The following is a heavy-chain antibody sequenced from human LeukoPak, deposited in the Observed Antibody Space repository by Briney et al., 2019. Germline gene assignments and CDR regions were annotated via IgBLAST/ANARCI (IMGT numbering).Heavy chain of an antibody. D-gene: IGHD5-12*01. V-gene: IGHV3-30-3*01. Sequence: GGSLRLSCAASGFIFTNYAMNWVRQAPGKGLEWVAVLSNDGNRKYYADSVKGRFTISRDTSRNMLYLQMDSLRVEDTAVYYCARSFVNGGYFYYSDYWGQGSLVTVSS. CDR1: GFIFTNYA. J-gene: IGHJ4*02. CDR3: ARSFVNGGYFYYSDY. CDR2: LSNDGNRK.